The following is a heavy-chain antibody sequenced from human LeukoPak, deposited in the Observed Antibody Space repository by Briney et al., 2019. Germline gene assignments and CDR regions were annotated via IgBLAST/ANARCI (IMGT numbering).Heavy chain of an antibody. V-gene: IGHV3-30*18. CDR1: GFTFSSYG. CDR2: ISSDGSNK. CDR3: AKPQPVALVIPGPALDY. J-gene: IGHJ4*02. D-gene: IGHD2-2*01. Sequence: GGSLRLSCAASGFTFSSYGMHWVRQAPGEGLEWVAVISSDGSNKYYADSVKRQITISRHNSKNTLYLQMHSLRAEHTDVYYCAKPQPVALVIPGPALDYWAQGPLVTLPS.